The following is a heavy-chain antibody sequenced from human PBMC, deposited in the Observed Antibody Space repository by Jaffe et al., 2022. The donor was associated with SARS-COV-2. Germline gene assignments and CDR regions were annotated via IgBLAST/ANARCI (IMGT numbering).Heavy chain of an antibody. V-gene: IGHV2-5*01. CDR3: AHLSYSGSYYGFHY. CDR1: GFSLSTSGVG. J-gene: IGHJ4*02. D-gene: IGHD1-26*01. CDR2: IYWNDDK. Sequence: QITLKESGPTLVKPTQTLTLTCTFSGFSLSTSGVGVGWIRQPPGKALEWLALIYWNDDKRYSPSLKSRLTITKDTSKNQVVLTMTNMDPVDTATYYCAHLSYSGSYYGFHYWGQGTLVTVSS.